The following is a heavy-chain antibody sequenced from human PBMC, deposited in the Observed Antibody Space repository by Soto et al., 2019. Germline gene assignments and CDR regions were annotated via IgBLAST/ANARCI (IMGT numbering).Heavy chain of an antibody. CDR1: GFTFSSYS. Sequence: EVQLVESGGGLVKPGGSLRLSCAASGFTFSSYSMNWVRQAPGKGLEWVSSISSSSSYIYYADSVKGRFTISRDNAKNSRYLQMNSLRAEDTAVYYCARDGSSGYYYFDYWGQGTLVTVSS. CDR2: ISSSSSYI. CDR3: ARDGSSGYYYFDY. D-gene: IGHD3-22*01. J-gene: IGHJ4*02. V-gene: IGHV3-21*01.